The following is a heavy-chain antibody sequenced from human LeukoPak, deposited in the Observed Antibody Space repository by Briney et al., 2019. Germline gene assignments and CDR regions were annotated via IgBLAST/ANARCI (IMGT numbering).Heavy chain of an antibody. J-gene: IGHJ3*02. CDR1: GYSFTTYW. V-gene: IGHV5-51*01. CDR3: ARRSTTGTDDAFDI. Sequence: HGESLRISCKASGYSFTTYWIGWVRQMPGKGLEWMGIIYPGDSDTRYSPSFQGQVTISADKSISTAYLQWSSLKASDTAMYYCARRSTTGTDDAFDIWGQGTMVTVSS. CDR2: IYPGDSDT. D-gene: IGHD1-1*01.